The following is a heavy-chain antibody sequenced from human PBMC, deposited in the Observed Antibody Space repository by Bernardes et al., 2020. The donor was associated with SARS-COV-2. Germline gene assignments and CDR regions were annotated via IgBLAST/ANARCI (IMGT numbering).Heavy chain of an antibody. V-gene: IGHV1-8*01. CDR2: MNPNSGNT. CDR3: ARVKGYSSGWLNYYYYYGMDV. Sequence: ASVKVSCKASGYTFTSYDINWVRQATGQGLEWMGWMNPNSGNTGYAQKFQGRVTMTRNTSISTAYMELSSLRSEDTAVYYCARVKGYSSGWLNYYYYYGMDVWGQGTTVTVSS. D-gene: IGHD6-19*01. J-gene: IGHJ6*02. CDR1: GYTFTSYD.